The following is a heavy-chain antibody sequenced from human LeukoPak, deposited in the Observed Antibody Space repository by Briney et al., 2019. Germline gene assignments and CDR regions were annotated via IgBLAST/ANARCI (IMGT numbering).Heavy chain of an antibody. CDR1: GFTFSSFD. CDR3: ARRLPDSGSYSPDY. Sequence: GGSLRLSCAPSGFTFSSFDMHWVRQPPGKGLEWVASIKVDGSQKYYADSVRGRFTVSRYNSRNMLYLPLDSLRDDDRAVYFCARRLPDSGSYSPDYWGQGTLVTVSS. V-gene: IGHV3-30*02. J-gene: IGHJ4*02. CDR2: IKVDGSQK. D-gene: IGHD3-10*01.